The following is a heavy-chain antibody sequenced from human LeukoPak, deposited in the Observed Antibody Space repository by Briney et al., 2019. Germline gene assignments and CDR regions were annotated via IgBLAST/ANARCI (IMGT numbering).Heavy chain of an antibody. CDR1: GFTFSSYG. D-gene: IGHD5-18*01. CDR3: ARDMKPRGYSYGYSAFDI. V-gene: IGHV3-33*01. CDR2: IWYDGSNK. Sequence: GGSLRLSCAASGFTFSSYGMHWVRQAPGKGLEWAAVIWYDGSNKYYADSVKGRFTISRDNSKNTLYLQMNGLRAEDTAVYYCARDMKPRGYSYGYSAFDIWGQGTMVTVSS. J-gene: IGHJ3*02.